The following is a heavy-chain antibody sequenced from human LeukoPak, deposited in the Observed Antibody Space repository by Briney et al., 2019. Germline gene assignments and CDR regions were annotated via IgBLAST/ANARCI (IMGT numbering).Heavy chain of an antibody. CDR2: INHSGST. CDR1: GGSFSGYY. CDR3: ARLGGVTRRSWFDP. D-gene: IGHD3-16*01. Sequence: SETLSLTCAVYGGSFSGYYWSWIRQPPGKGLEWIGEINHSGSTNYNPSLKSRVTISVDTSKNQFSLKLSSVTAADTAVYYCARLGGVTRRSWFDPWGQGTLVTVSS. J-gene: IGHJ5*02. V-gene: IGHV4-34*01.